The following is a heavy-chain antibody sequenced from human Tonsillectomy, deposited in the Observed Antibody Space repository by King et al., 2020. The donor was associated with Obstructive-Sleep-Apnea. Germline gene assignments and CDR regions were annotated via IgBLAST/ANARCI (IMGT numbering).Heavy chain of an antibody. CDR1: GFSFNKAW. D-gene: IGHD1-20*01. CDR3: SSDYNWELPTDYFDY. CDR2: IKTKTDGGTT. Sequence: DVQLVESGGGLVKPGGSLRLSCAASGFSFNKAWMTWVRQAPGKGLEWVGRIKTKTDGGTTDYAAPVKGRFSISRDDSKNTLYLQLNSLKAEDTAVYYCSSDYNWELPTDYFDYWGQGTLVTVSS. V-gene: IGHV3-15*01. J-gene: IGHJ4*02.